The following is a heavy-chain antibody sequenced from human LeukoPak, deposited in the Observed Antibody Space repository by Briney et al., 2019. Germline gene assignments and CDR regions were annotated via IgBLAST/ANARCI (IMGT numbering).Heavy chain of an antibody. J-gene: IGHJ4*02. Sequence: PSETLSLTCTVSGGSISSSSYYWGWIRQPPGKGLEWIGSIYYSGSTYYNPSLKSRVTISVDTSKNQFSLKLSSVTAADTAVYYCARHLGSVVVATYYFDYWGQGTLVTVSS. CDR2: IYYSGST. CDR3: ARHLGSVVVATYYFDY. CDR1: GGSISSSSYY. V-gene: IGHV4-39*01. D-gene: IGHD2-15*01.